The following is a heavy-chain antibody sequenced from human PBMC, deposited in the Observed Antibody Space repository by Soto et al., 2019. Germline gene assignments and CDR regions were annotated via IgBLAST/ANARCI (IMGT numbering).Heavy chain of an antibody. V-gene: IGHV4-39*01. CDR2: IHHSGST. CDR1: GASISSSSYS. Sequence: SETLSLTCTVSGASISSSSYSWGWIRQPPGKGLEWIGDIHHSGSTYYNPSLKSRVTISVDTSRDQFTLKLSSVTAADTAVYYCARHVFTTVVRGFLITFEYYSGLDVWGQGTTVTVSS. D-gene: IGHD3-10*01. J-gene: IGHJ6*02. CDR3: ARHVFTTVVRGFLITFEYYSGLDV.